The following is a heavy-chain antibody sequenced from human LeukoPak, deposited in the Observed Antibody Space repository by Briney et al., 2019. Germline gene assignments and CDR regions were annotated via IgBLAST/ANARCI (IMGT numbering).Heavy chain of an antibody. CDR2: INTDGSST. CDR3: ARGGIVVVPAGPGRFDP. V-gene: IGHV3-74*01. J-gene: IGHJ5*02. CDR1: GFTFSSYW. Sequence: GGSLRLSCAASGFTFSSYWMHWVRQAPGKGLVWVSRINTDGSSTSYADSVKGRFTISRDNAKNTLYLQMNSLRAEDTAVYYCARGGIVVVPAGPGRFDPWGQGTLVTVSS. D-gene: IGHD2-2*01.